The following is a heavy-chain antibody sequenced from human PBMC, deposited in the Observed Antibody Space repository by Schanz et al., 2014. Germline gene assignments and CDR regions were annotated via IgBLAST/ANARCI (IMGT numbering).Heavy chain of an antibody. CDR2: ISDSGDST. Sequence: VQLLESGGGLVQPGGSLRLSCAASGFTFSDYYMTWIRQAPGKGLEWVSDISDSGDSTHYADSVKGRFTISRDNAKNSLFLQMNSLSAEDTAVYYCAKVAPAATYLDSWGLGTLGTV. CDR3: AKVAPAATYLDS. J-gene: IGHJ4*02. CDR1: GFTFSDYY. V-gene: IGHV3-11*01. D-gene: IGHD2-2*01.